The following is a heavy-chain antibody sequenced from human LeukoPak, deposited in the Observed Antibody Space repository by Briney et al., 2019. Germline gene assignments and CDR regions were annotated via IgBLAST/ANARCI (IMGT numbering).Heavy chain of an antibody. V-gene: IGHV4-39*07. J-gene: IGHJ4*02. Sequence: PSETLSLTCTVSGGSITSSSHYWGWIRQPPGKGLEWIGEISLTGLTHYNPSLESRVTVSLDKSKNQLSLNLTSVTAADTAVYYCSRENGAFSPFGYWGQGTLVTV. CDR2: ISLTGLT. CDR3: SRENGAFSPFGY. CDR1: GGSITSSSHY. D-gene: IGHD2-8*01.